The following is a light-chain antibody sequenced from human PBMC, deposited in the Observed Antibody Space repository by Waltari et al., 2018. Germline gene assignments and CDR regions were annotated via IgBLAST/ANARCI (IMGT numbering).Light chain of an antibody. CDR1: SSAAGGYNY. V-gene: IGLV2-8*01. Sequence: QSALTQPPSASGSPGQSVTLPCTGTSSAAGGYNYVSWYQQHPGKAPKLMIYEVSKRPSGVPDRFSGAKSGNTASLTVSGLQAEDEADYYCSSYAGSNNMVFGGGTKLTVL. CDR2: EVS. CDR3: SSYAGSNNMV. J-gene: IGLJ2*01.